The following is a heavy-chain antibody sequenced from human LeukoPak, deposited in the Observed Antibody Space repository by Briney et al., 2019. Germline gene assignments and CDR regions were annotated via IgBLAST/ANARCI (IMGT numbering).Heavy chain of an antibody. Sequence: PSETLSLTRTVSGGSISSYYWSWIRQPPGKGLEWIGYIYYSGSTNYNPSLKSRVTISVDTSKNQFSLKLSSVTAADTAVYYCARVETYSSSWYNRAGALFDYWGQGTLVTVSS. CDR3: ARVETYSSSWYNRAGALFDY. CDR2: IYYSGST. V-gene: IGHV4-59*01. D-gene: IGHD6-13*01. J-gene: IGHJ4*02. CDR1: GGSISSYY.